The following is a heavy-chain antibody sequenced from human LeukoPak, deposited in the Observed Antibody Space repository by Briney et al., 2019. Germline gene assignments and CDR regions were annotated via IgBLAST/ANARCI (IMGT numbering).Heavy chain of an antibody. J-gene: IGHJ4*02. Sequence: SVKVSCKASGGTFSSYAISWVRQAPGQGLEWMGRIIPIFGTANYAQKFQGRVTITTDESTSTAHMELSSLRSEDTAVYYCARFKWDSSGYYSDYWGQGTLVTVSS. D-gene: IGHD3-22*01. V-gene: IGHV1-69*05. CDR1: GGTFSSYA. CDR3: ARFKWDSSGYYSDY. CDR2: IIPIFGTA.